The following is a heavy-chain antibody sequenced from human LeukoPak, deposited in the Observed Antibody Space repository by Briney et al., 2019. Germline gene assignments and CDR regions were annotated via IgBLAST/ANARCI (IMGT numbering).Heavy chain of an antibody. J-gene: IGHJ4*02. CDR1: GGSISSNNYY. CDR2: INYGGTT. Sequence: SETLSLTCTVSGGSISSNNYYWSWIRQPPGREVEWIASINYGGTTYYNPSLKSRVTISVDTSKNQFSLRLSSVTAADTALYLCARYVVSGAGKYYFDYWGQGSLVTVSS. D-gene: IGHD3-10*01. V-gene: IGHV4-39*01. CDR3: ARYVVSGAGKYYFDY.